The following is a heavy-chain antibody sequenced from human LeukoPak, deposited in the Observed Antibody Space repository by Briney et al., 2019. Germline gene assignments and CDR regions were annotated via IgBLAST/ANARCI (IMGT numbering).Heavy chain of an antibody. CDR1: GYTFTSYG. CDR3: ARDTNGNYYDSSGHSTTGFDP. J-gene: IGHJ5*02. Sequence: ASVKVSCKASGYTFTSYGISWVRQAPGQGLEWMGWISANNGNTNYAQKLQGRVTMTPDTSTSTAYMELRSLRSDDTAVYYCARDTNGNYYDSSGHSTTGFDPWGQGTLVTVSS. D-gene: IGHD3-22*01. V-gene: IGHV1-18*01. CDR2: ISANNGNT.